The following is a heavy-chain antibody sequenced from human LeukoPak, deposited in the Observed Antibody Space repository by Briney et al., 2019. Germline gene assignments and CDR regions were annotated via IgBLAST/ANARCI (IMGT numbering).Heavy chain of an antibody. V-gene: IGHV5-51*01. CDR1: GYSFTSYW. CDR2: NYPGDSDT. CDR3: ARRSGDKGSSIDY. Sequence: GESLQISSEGSGYSFTSYWIGWVRQMPGKGLEWMGVNYPGDSDTRYSPSFQGQVTISADKSISTASLQWSSLKASDTAMYYCARRSGDKGSSIDYWGQGTLVTVSS. J-gene: IGHJ4*02. D-gene: IGHD3-10*01.